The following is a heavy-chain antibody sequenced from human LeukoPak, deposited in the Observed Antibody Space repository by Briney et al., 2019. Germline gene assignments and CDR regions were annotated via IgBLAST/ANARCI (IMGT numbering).Heavy chain of an antibody. J-gene: IGHJ6*03. CDR1: GFTFSSYA. CDR3: VYAGDTDYYSYMAL. CDR2: ISDSGGST. V-gene: IGHV3-23*01. D-gene: IGHD2-8*01. Sequence: GGSLRLSCAASGFTFSSYAMSWVRQAPGKGLEWVAAISDSGGSTYYADSVKGRFTISRANSKNTLYLQMNSLSGQDTAVYYLVYAGDTDYYSYMALWGKGTTATVSS.